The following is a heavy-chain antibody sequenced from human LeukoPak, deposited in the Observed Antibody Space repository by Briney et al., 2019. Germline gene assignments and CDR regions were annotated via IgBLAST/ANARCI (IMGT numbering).Heavy chain of an antibody. CDR1: GFTVSSNY. J-gene: IGHJ4*02. V-gene: IGHV3-21*01. CDR3: AMFTD. CDR2: ISSSSSYI. Sequence: GGSLRLSCAASGFTVSSNYMSWVRQAPGKGLEWVSSISSSSSYIYYADSVKGRFTISRDNSKNTLYLQMNSLRAEDTAVYYCAMFTDWGQGTLVTVSS.